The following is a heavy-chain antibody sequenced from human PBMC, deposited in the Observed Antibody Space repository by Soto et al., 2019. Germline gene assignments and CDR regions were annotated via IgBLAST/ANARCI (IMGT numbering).Heavy chain of an antibody. V-gene: IGHV1-2*02. CDR3: AKTPCTAMVKYYFDY. J-gene: IGHJ4*02. CDR2: INPNSGGT. Sequence: ASVKVSCKASGYTFTGYYMHWVRQAPGQGLEWMGWINPNSGGTNYAQKFQGRVTMTRDTSISTAYMELSRLRSDDTAVYYCAKTPCTAMVKYYFDYWGQGTLVTVSS. D-gene: IGHD5-18*01. CDR1: GYTFTGYY.